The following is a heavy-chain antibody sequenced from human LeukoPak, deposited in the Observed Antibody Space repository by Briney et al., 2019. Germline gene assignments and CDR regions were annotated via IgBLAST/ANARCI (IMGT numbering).Heavy chain of an antibody. CDR2: INPNGGGT. Sequence: ASVKDSCKASGYTFTAYYMHWVRQAAGQGLEWMGWINPNGGGTDSAQKFQGRVTMTKDTSISTAYMELSRLRSDDTAVYYCTRALRLGELSSNYYWGQGTLVTVSS. J-gene: IGHJ4*02. V-gene: IGHV1-2*02. D-gene: IGHD3-16*02. CDR1: GYTFTAYY. CDR3: TRALRLGELSSNYY.